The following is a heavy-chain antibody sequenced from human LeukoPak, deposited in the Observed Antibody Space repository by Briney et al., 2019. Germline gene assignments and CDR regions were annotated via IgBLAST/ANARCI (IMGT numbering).Heavy chain of an antibody. CDR3: ARAGGYCGRISYPYYFDY. D-gene: IGHD2-15*01. CDR2: MNPNSGNT. CDR1: GYTFTGYY. J-gene: IGHJ4*02. Sequence: ASVKVSCKASGYTFTGYYMHWVRQAPGQGLEWMGWMNPNSGNTGYAQKFQGRVTMTRNTSISTAYMELSSLRSEDTAVYYCARAGGYCGRISYPYYFDYWGQGSLVAVSS. V-gene: IGHV1-8*02.